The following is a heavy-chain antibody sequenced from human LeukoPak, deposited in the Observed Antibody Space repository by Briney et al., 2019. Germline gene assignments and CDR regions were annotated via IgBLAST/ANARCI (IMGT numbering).Heavy chain of an antibody. CDR1: GFTVSSNY. D-gene: IGHD3-22*01. CDR3: ARFGSNYYPFDY. V-gene: IGHV3-53*01. J-gene: IGHJ4*02. Sequence: PGGSLRLSCAASGFTVSSNYMSWVRQAPGKGLEWVSVIYSGGNTYYADSVKGRFTISRDKSKNTLYLQMNSLTAEDTAVYYCARFGSNYYPFDYWGQGTLVTVSS. CDR2: IYSGGNT.